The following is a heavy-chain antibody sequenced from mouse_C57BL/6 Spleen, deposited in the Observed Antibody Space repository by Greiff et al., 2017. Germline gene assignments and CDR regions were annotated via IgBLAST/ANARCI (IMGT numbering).Heavy chain of an antibody. Sequence: EVLLVESGGGLVKPGGSLKLSCAASGFTFSDYGMHWVRQAPEKGLEWVAYISRGSSTIYYADTVKGQFTISRDNAKNTLFLQMTSLRSEDTAMYYCARRSSDYRSSPFDYWGQGTTLTVSS. D-gene: IGHD1-1*01. CDR3: ARRSSDYRSSPFDY. CDR2: ISRGSSTI. V-gene: IGHV5-17*01. CDR1: GFTFSDYG. J-gene: IGHJ2*01.